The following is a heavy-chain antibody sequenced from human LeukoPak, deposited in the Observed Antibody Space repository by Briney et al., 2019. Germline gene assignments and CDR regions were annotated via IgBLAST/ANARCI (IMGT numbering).Heavy chain of an antibody. V-gene: IGHV4-39*01. CDR2: MYYSGST. Sequence: PSETLSLTCTVSGGSISSSSYYWGWIRQPPGKGLEWIGSMYYSGSTYYNPSLKSRVTISVDTSKNQFSLKLSSVTAADTAVYYCASRPRFLEWLLDYWGQGTLATVSS. D-gene: IGHD3-3*01. CDR1: GGSISSSSYY. CDR3: ASRPRFLEWLLDY. J-gene: IGHJ4*02.